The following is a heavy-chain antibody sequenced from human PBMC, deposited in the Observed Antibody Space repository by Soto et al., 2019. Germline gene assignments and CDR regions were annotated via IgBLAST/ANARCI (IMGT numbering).Heavy chain of an antibody. J-gene: IGHJ6*02. Sequence: GESLKISCKGSGYSFTSYWIGWVRQMPGKGLEWMGIIYPGDSDTRYSPSFQGQVTISADKSISTAYLQWSSLKASDTAMYYCARIGYDIWTGPEYYHHYGMDVWCPGTTVTLSS. CDR3: ARIGYDIWTGPEYYHHYGMDV. D-gene: IGHD3-9*01. CDR1: GYSFTSYW. CDR2: IYPGDSDT. V-gene: IGHV5-51*01.